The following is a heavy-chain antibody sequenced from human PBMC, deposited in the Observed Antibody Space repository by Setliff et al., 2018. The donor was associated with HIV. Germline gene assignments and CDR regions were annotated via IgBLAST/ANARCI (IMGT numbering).Heavy chain of an antibody. CDR1: GASNSSNT. CDR3: ARGGTSSNWFGP. D-gene: IGHD2-2*01. J-gene: IGHJ5*02. V-gene: IGHV4-59*01. CDR2: IYNSVTT. Sequence: PSETLSLTCIVSGASNSSNTWSWIRQAPGKGLQWIGFIYNSVTTNYNPSLKSRVTISLDTSKNQFSLKLTSVTAADTAVYYCARGGTSSNWFGPWGQGTLVTVSS.